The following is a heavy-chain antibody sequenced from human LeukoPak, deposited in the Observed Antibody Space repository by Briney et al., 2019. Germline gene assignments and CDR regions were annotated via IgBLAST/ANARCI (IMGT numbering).Heavy chain of an antibody. CDR3: ARSDILTGDYFDY. CDR1: GFTFKNYG. J-gene: IGHJ4*02. CDR2: IWFDGSNK. V-gene: IGHV3-33*01. Sequence: QPGGSLRLSCAASGFTFKNYGMHWVRQAPGKGLEWVAVIWFDGSNKYYADSVKGRFTISRDNSQNTVYLQMNSLRAEDTAVYYCARSDILTGDYFDYWGQGTLVTVSS. D-gene: IGHD3-9*01.